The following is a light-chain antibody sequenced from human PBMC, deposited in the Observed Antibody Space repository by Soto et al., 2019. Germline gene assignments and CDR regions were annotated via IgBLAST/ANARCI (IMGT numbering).Light chain of an antibody. CDR3: GSWDSSLSAYV. CDR1: SSNIGGNS. CDR2: DDN. J-gene: IGLJ1*01. Sequence: QSVLTQPPSVSAAPGQKVTIPCSGSSSNIGGNSVSWYQQLPGTAPKLLIHDDNRRPSGIPDRFSGSKSGTSATLGITGFQTGDEADYYCGSWDSSLSAYVFGTGTKVTVL. V-gene: IGLV1-51*01.